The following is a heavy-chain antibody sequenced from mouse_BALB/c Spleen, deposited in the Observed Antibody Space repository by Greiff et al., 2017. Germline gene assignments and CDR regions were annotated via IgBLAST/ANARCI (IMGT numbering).Heavy chain of an antibody. Sequence: EVQVVESGGGLVKPGGSLKLSCAASGFTFSSYAMSWVRQSPEKRLEWVAEISSGGSYTYYPDTVTGRFTISRDNAKNTLYLEMSSLRSEDTAMYYCAREEDDYDAWFAYWGQGTLVTVSA. J-gene: IGHJ3*01. D-gene: IGHD2-4*01. CDR1: GFTFSSYA. V-gene: IGHV5-9-4*01. CDR2: ISSGGSYT. CDR3: AREEDDYDAWFAY.